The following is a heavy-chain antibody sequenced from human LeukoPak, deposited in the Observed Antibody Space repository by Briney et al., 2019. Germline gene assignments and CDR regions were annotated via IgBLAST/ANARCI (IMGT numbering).Heavy chain of an antibody. CDR1: GYSISSGYY. D-gene: IGHD4-17*01. CDR2: IYHSGST. V-gene: IGHV4-38-2*01. J-gene: IGHJ4*02. Sequence: PSETLSLTCAVSGYSISSGYYWGWIRQPPGKGLEWIGCIYHSGSTYYNPSLKSRVTISVDTSKNQFSLKLSSVTAADTAVYYCAGFYGDYVDYWGQGTLVTVSS. CDR3: AGFYGDYVDY.